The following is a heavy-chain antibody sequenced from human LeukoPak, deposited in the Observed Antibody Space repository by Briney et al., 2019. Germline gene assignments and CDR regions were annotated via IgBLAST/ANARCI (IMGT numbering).Heavy chain of an antibody. Sequence: PGGSLRLSCAASGFTFSSYAMHWVRQAPGKGLEYVSAISSNGGSTYYANSVKGRFTISRDNSKNTLCLQMGSLRAEDMAVYYCARSLGDILTGYYNAPPDYWGQGTLVTVSS. CDR1: GFTFSSYA. CDR2: ISSNGGST. V-gene: IGHV3-64*01. CDR3: ARSLGDILTGYYNAPPDY. J-gene: IGHJ4*02. D-gene: IGHD3-9*01.